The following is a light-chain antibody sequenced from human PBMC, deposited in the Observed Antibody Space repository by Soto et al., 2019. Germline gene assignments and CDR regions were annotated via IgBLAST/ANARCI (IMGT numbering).Light chain of an antibody. J-gene: IGKJ3*01. Sequence: EIVLTQSPGTLSLSPGERATLSCRASQSVSSSYLAWYQQKPGQAPRLLIYAASSRATGIPDRFSGSGSGTDFPLTIRRLEPEDFAVYYCQQYGSSPPRFTFGPGTKVDSK. V-gene: IGKV3-20*01. CDR3: QQYGSSPPRFT. CDR1: QSVSSSY. CDR2: AAS.